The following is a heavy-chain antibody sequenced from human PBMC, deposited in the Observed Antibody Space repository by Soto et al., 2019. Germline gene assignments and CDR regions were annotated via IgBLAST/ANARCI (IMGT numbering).Heavy chain of an antibody. Sequence: QVQLVQSGAEVKKPGASVKVSCKASGYTFTTYGISWVRQAPGQGLEWMGWISTYNGHTNYAQKFQGRVTMTTDTSTNTAYMELRSLRSDDTAVYYCARDWYCFNNSYQNRFDPWGQGTLVTVSS. CDR3: ARDWYCFNNSYQNRFDP. J-gene: IGHJ5*02. V-gene: IGHV1-18*01. CDR1: GYTFTTYG. D-gene: IGHD3-16*02. CDR2: ISTYNGHT.